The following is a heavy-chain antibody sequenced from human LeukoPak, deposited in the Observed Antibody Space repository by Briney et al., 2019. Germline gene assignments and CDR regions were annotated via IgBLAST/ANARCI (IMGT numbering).Heavy chain of an antibody. J-gene: IGHJ4*02. CDR3: ARVSSIAARPSFGY. V-gene: IGHV1-8*03. Sequence: GDSVRLSCKASGYTFTSYDINWVRQATGQGLEWMGWMNPNSGNTGYPQKFQGRVTINRTTSISTDNMELSSLRSEDAAVYYCARVSSIAARPSFGYWGQGTLVT. D-gene: IGHD6-6*01. CDR2: MNPNSGNT. CDR1: GYTFTSYD.